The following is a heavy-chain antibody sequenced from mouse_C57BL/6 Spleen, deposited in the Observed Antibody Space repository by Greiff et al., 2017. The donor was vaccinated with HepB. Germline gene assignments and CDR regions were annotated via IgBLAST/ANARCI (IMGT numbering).Heavy chain of an antibody. D-gene: IGHD1-1*01. J-gene: IGHJ1*03. CDR3: ASYGQLRGGWYFDV. Sequence: QVQLKESGAELMKPGASVKLSCKATGYTFTGYWIEWVKQRPGHGLEWIGEILPGSGSTNYNEKFKGKATFTADTSSNTAYMQLSSLTTEDSAIYYRASYGQLRGGWYFDVWGKGTTVTVSS. V-gene: IGHV1-9*01. CDR2: ILPGSGST. CDR1: GYTFTGYW.